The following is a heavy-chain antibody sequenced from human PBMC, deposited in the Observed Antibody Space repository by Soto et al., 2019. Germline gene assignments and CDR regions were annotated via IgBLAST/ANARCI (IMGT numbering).Heavy chain of an antibody. J-gene: IGHJ6*02. D-gene: IGHD6-19*01. CDR3: ASESSGWYSVYYYYGMDV. CDR1: GFTFSSYA. CDR2: ISGSGGST. Sequence: GGSLRLSCAASGFTFSSYAMSWARQAPGKGLEWVSAISGSGGSTYYADSVKGRFTISRDNSKNTLYLQMNSLRAEDTAVYYCASESSGWYSVYYYYGMDVWGQGTTVTVSS. V-gene: IGHV3-23*01.